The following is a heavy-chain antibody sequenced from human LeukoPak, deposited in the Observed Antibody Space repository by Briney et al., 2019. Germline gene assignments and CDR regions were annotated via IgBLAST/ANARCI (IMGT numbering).Heavy chain of an antibody. D-gene: IGHD3-10*01. CDR2: ISGSGDNT. J-gene: IGHJ4*02. CDR3: ARAFFREFDY. Sequence: GGSLRLSCAASGFTFSSYAMSWVRQAPGKGLEWVSGISGSGDNTYYADSVKGRFTISRDNAKNTLYLQMNSLRAEDTAVYYCARAFFREFDYWGQGTLVTVSS. CDR1: GFTFSSYA. V-gene: IGHV3-23*01.